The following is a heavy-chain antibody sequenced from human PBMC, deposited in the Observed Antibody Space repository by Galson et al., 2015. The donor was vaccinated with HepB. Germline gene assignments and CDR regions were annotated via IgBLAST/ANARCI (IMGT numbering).Heavy chain of an antibody. J-gene: IGHJ6*02. CDR2: ISAYNGNT. CDR1: GYTFTSYG. Sequence: SVKVSCKASGYTFTSYGISWVRQAPGQGLEWMGWISAYNGNTNYAQKLQGRVTMTTDTSTSTAYMELRSLRSDDTAVYYCARVGLPLLWFGELPSYYYYGMDVWGQGTTVTVSS. D-gene: IGHD3-10*01. V-gene: IGHV1-18*04. CDR3: ARVGLPLLWFGELPSYYYYGMDV.